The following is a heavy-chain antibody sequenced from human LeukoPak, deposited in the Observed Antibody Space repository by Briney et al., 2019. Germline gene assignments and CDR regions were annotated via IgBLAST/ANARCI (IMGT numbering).Heavy chain of an antibody. V-gene: IGHV3-72*01. CDR2: TRNKANSYTT. D-gene: IGHD3-10*01. J-gene: IGHJ2*01. CDR3: ARESGGGVLGYFDL. CDR1: GFTFSDHC. Sequence: GGSLRLSCAASGFTFSDHCMDWVRQAPGKGLEWVRRTRNKANSYTTEYAASVKGRFTISRDDSKKSLYLQMNSLKTEDTAVYYCARESGGGVLGYFDLWGRGTLVSVSS.